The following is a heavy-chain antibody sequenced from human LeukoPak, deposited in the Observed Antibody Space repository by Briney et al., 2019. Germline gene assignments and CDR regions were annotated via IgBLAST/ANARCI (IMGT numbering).Heavy chain of an antibody. Sequence: PSETLSLTCAVSGYSISSGYYWGWIRQPPGKGLEWTGSIYHSGSTYYNPSLKSRVTISVDTSKNQFSLKLSSVTAADTAVYYCARVGVRFVGAAIDYWGQGTLVTVSS. D-gene: IGHD1-26*01. CDR1: GYSISSGYY. V-gene: IGHV4-38-2*01. CDR2: IYHSGST. J-gene: IGHJ4*02. CDR3: ARVGVRFVGAAIDY.